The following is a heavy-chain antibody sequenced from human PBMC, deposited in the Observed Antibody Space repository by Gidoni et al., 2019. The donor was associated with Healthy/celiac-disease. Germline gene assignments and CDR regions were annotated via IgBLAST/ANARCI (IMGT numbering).Heavy chain of an antibody. CDR1: GFPFSSYG. CDR2: IRYDGSNK. CDR3: ARDSSPFVVVTLFDY. D-gene: IGHD2-21*02. V-gene: IGHV3-33*01. Sequence: QVQLVASGGGVVQPGRSLRLPCAASGFPFSSYGMHWVRQAAGKGLEWVAVIRYDGSNKYYADSVKSRFTISRDNSKNTLYLQMNSLRAEDTAVYYCARDSSPFVVVTLFDYWGQGTLVTVSS. J-gene: IGHJ4*02.